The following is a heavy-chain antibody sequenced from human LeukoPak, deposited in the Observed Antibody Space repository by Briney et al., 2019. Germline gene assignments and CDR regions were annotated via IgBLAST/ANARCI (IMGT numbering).Heavy chain of an antibody. CDR2: IYSSGST. J-gene: IGHJ3*02. V-gene: IGHV4-39*01. CDR1: GGSITSSSRY. D-gene: IGHD3-22*01. CDR3: ASLYFYDSNPSSIGAFDI. Sequence: PSETLSLTCTVSGGSITSSSRYWGWIRQPPGKGLQWIGSIYSSGSTYYNPSLKSRVTISLDTSKDHFSLKLSSVTAADTAVYYCASLYFYDSNPSSIGAFDIWGQGTMVTVSS.